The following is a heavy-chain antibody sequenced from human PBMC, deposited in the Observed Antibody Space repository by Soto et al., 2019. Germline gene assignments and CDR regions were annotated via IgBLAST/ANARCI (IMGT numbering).Heavy chain of an antibody. V-gene: IGHV3-66*01. CDR2: IYSTNNT. J-gene: IGHJ5*02. Sequence: EVQLVESGGGLVQAGGSLRLSCAASGFTVSGNYMAWVRQAPGKGLEWVSIIYSTNNTYYADFMKGRFTMSRDNSKNTMWLQMNSLRAEDTAVYYCARASIVSTMGGWLDPWGQGARVIVSS. D-gene: IGHD5-12*01. CDR3: ARASIVSTMGGWLDP. CDR1: GFTVSGNY.